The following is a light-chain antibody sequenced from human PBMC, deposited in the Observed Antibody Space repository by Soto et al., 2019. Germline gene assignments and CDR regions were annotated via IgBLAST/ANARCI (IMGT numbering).Light chain of an antibody. CDR2: GAS. CDR3: QQYNNWPPWT. J-gene: IGKJ1*01. V-gene: IGKV3-15*01. Sequence: VLTQCPATLSLSPGERATLSCSASQSVSSNLALYQQKPGQAPRLLIYGASTRATGIPARFSGSGSGTEFTLTIRSLQSEDFAVYYCQQYNNWPPWTFGQGTKVDIK. CDR1: QSVSSN.